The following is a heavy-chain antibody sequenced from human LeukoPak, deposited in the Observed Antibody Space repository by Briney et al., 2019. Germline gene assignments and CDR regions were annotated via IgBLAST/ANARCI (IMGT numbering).Heavy chain of an antibody. D-gene: IGHD3-3*01. CDR3: ARVFRGVVTSNWFDP. J-gene: IGHJ5*02. V-gene: IGHV4-59*01. CDR2: ISDSGST. Sequence: SETLSLTCTVSGGSINGYYWTWIRQPPGKGLEWIGYISDSGSTNYNPSLKSRVTMSVDSSNTEFSLRLNSVTAADTAVYYCARVFRGVVTSNWFDPWGQGTLVTVSS. CDR1: GGSINGYY.